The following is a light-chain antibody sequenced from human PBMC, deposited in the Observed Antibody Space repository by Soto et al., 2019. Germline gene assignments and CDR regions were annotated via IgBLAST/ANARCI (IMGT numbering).Light chain of an antibody. J-gene: IGKJ1*01. CDR2: AAS. V-gene: IGKV1-39*01. Sequence: DIQMTQSPSSLSASVGDRVTITCRASQSISSFLNWYQQKPGKAPKLLIYAASSLQSGVPSRFSGSGSGTDFTLTISSLRPDDFATYSCQQSYSTPWTFGQGTKVEIK. CDR3: QQSYSTPWT. CDR1: QSISSF.